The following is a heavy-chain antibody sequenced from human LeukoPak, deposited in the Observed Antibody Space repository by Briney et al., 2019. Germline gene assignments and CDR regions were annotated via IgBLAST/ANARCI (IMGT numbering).Heavy chain of an antibody. V-gene: IGHV4-39*01. Sequence: SETLSLTCTVSGGSISSSSYYWGWIRQPPGKGLEWIGSIYYSGSTYYNPSLKSRVTISVDTSKNQFPLKLSSVTAADTAVYYCARAKTYYDFWSGYYTHQYNWFDPWGQGTLVTVSS. J-gene: IGHJ5*02. CDR1: GGSISSSSYY. CDR2: IYYSGST. CDR3: ARAKTYYDFWSGYYTHQYNWFDP. D-gene: IGHD3-3*01.